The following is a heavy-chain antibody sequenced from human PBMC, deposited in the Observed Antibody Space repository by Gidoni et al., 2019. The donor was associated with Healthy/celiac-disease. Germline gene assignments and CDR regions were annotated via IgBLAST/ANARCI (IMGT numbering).Heavy chain of an antibody. D-gene: IGHD1-26*01. CDR3: TTDHGWAFDY. V-gene: IGHV3-15*07. CDR1: GFTFSNAW. Sequence: EVQLVESGGGLVKPGGSLSLSCAACGFTFSNAWMNWVRQSPGKVLEWVVRIKSKTDGGTTDYAAPVKGRFTISRDDAKNTLYLQMNSLKTEDTAVYYCTTDHGWAFDYWGQGTLVTVSS. CDR2: IKSKTDGGTT. J-gene: IGHJ4*02.